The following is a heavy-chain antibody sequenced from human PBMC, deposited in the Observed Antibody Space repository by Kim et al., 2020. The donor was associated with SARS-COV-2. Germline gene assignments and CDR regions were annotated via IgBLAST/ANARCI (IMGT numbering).Heavy chain of an antibody. D-gene: IGHD6-13*01. J-gene: IGHJ4*02. Sequence: YYVDSVKGRFTISRDNADNSLHLQMNSLRAEDTALYFCARAGSSWFDFWGQGSLVSVS. CDR3: ARAGSSWFDF. V-gene: IGHV3-7*01.